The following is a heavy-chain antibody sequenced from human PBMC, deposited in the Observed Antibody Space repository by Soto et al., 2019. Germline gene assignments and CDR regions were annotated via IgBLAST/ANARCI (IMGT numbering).Heavy chain of an antibody. CDR1: GGTFSSYA. Sequence: QVQLVQSGAEVKKPGSSVKVSCKASGGTFSSYAISWVRQAPGQGLEWMGGIIPIFGTANYAQKFQCRVTITGDESTRTAYMELSSVRSEDTAVYYCARALSGGQQLVVGWFDPWGQGSLVTVSS. V-gene: IGHV1-69*01. D-gene: IGHD6-13*01. CDR2: IIPIFGTA. J-gene: IGHJ5*02. CDR3: ARALSGGQQLVVGWFDP.